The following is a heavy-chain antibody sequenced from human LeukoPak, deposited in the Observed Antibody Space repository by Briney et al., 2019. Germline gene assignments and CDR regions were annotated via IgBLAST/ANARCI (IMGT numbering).Heavy chain of an antibody. D-gene: IGHD2-21*02. Sequence: GGSLKLSCAASGFTLSDYYMSWIRQAPGKGLEWVSYISSSSSYTNYADSVKGRFTISRDNAKNSLYLQMNSLRAEDTAVYYCARGPCGGDCYSGDYWGQGTLVTVSS. J-gene: IGHJ4*02. CDR3: ARGPCGGDCYSGDY. V-gene: IGHV3-11*06. CDR2: ISSSSSYT. CDR1: GFTLSDYY.